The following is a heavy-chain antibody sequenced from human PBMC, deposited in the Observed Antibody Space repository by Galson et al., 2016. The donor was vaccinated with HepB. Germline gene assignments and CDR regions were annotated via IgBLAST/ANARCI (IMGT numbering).Heavy chain of an antibody. V-gene: IGHV3-30*04. J-gene: IGHJ6*02. CDR3: ARDYNSTWYYYGMDV. D-gene: IGHD3-10*01. Sequence: SLRLSCAASGFTFNSFAMHWVRQAPGKGLVWVAVISYDGSRKFYADFVEGRFTISRDNFKNTLYLQMNSLRPEDTDVYYCARDYNSTWYYYGMDVWGQGTTVTVSS. CDR1: GFTFNSFA. CDR2: ISYDGSRK.